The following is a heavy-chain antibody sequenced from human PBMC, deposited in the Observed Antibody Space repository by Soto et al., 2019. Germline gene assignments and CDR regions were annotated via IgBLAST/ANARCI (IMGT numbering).Heavy chain of an antibody. J-gene: IGHJ4*02. Sequence: QVQLVQSGAEVKKPGSSVKVSCKASGATFSSYAINWVRQAPGPGLEWMGGIIPMFGTANYAQKFKGRVTITAGESTSTVYMELSSLRSEDTAVYYCARVGPAHYYDSSGYYSPLDYWGQGTLVTVSS. D-gene: IGHD3-22*01. CDR1: GATFSSYA. V-gene: IGHV1-69*01. CDR2: IIPMFGTA. CDR3: ARVGPAHYYDSSGYYSPLDY.